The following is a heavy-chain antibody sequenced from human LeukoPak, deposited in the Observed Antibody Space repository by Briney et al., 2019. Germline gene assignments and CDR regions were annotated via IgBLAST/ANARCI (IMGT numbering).Heavy chain of an antibody. CDR3: ARERYFDWFR. V-gene: IGHV3-21*01. CDR2: ISSSSSYI. Sequence: SGGSLRLSCAASGFTFSSYEMNWVRQAPGKGLEWVSSISSSSSYIYYADSVKGRFTISRDNAKNSLYLQMNSLRAEDTAVYYCARERYFDWFRWGQGTLVTVSS. J-gene: IGHJ4*02. D-gene: IGHD3-9*01. CDR1: GFTFSSYE.